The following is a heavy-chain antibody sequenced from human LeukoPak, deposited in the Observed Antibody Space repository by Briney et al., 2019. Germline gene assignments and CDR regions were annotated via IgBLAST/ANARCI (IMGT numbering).Heavy chain of an antibody. CDR1: GGSISSSSYY. J-gene: IGHJ4*02. CDR2: IYYSGST. Sequence: SETLSLTCTVSGGSISSSSYYWGWIRQPPGKGLEWIGSIYYSGSTYYNPSLKSRVTISVDTSKNQFSLKLSSVTAADTAVYYCARLVGVATTQIFDYWGQGTLVTVSS. CDR3: ARLVGVATTQIFDY. D-gene: IGHD5-12*01. V-gene: IGHV4-39*07.